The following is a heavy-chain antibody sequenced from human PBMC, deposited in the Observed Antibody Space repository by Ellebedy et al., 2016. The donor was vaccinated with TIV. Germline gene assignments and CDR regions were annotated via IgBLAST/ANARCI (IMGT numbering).Heavy chain of an antibody. J-gene: IGHJ4*02. CDR3: AREGYCSGGSCYKGFDY. D-gene: IGHD2-15*01. CDR2: IKQDGSEK. CDR1: GFTFSRYW. Sequence: GGSLRLSCAASGFTFSRYWMSWVRQAPGKGLEWVANIKQDGSEKYYVDSVKGRFTISRDNAKNSLYLQMNSLRAEDTAVYYCAREGYCSGGSCYKGFDYWGQGTLVTVSS. V-gene: IGHV3-7*01.